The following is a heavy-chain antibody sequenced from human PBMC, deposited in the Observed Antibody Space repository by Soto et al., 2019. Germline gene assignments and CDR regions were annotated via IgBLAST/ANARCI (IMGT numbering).Heavy chain of an antibody. J-gene: IGHJ3*02. D-gene: IGHD1-26*01. V-gene: IGHV4-4*02. CDR2: MYHSGST. CDR3: ARDRDGGTNYGSYSVFDI. Sequence: QVQLQESGPGLVKPSGTLSLTCSVSGGSISSTNWWTWVRQPPGKGLEWIGNMYHSGSTNYNPSLKSRVDISVDKAQKQSSLKLNSVTAADTAVYFCARDRDGGTNYGSYSVFDIWGQGTMVTVSS. CDR1: GGSISSTNW.